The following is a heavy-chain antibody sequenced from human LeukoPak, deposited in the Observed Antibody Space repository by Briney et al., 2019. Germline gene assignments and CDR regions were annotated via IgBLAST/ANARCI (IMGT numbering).Heavy chain of an antibody. V-gene: IGHV1-2*02. J-gene: IGHJ4*02. CDR3: ARVLYSSSSILFGY. CDR2: INPNSGGT. Sequence: INPNSGGTNYAQKFQGRVTMTRDTSISTAYMELSRLRSDDTAVYYCARVLYSSSSILFGYWGQGTLVTVSS. D-gene: IGHD2-2*01.